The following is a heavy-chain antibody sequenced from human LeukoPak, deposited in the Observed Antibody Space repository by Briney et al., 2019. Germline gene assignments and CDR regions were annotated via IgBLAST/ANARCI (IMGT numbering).Heavy chain of an antibody. V-gene: IGHV4-34*01. D-gene: IGHD2-2*01. Sequence: SETLSLTCAVDGGSFSGYYWSWIRQPPGKGLEWIGEINHSGSTNYNPSLKSRVTISVDTSKNQFSLKLSSVTAADTAVYYCARGYCSSTSCYVFWFDPWGQGTLVTVSS. CDR2: INHSGST. CDR3: ARGYCSSTSCYVFWFDP. J-gene: IGHJ5*02. CDR1: GGSFSGYY.